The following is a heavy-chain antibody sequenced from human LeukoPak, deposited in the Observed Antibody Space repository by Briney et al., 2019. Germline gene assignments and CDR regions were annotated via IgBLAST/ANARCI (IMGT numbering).Heavy chain of an antibody. CDR1: GFPFINYG. D-gene: IGHD5-18*01. CDR3: AKEVRGYSYGPRANYFDY. Sequence: PGGSLRLSCTASGFPFINYGMSWVRQAPGKGLEWVSAITGSGATTYYADSVKGRFTISRDNSKNTLYLQMNSLRAEDTAVYYCAKEVRGYSYGPRANYFDYWGQGTLVTVSS. CDR2: ITGSGATT. J-gene: IGHJ4*02. V-gene: IGHV3-23*01.